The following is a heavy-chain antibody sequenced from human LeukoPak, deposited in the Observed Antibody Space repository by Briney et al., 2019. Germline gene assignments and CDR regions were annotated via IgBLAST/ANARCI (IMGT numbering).Heavy chain of an antibody. Sequence: SETLSLTCTVSGGSISSSSYYWGWIRQPPGKGLEWIGSIYYSGSTYYNPSLKSRVTISVDTSKNQFSLKLSSVTAADTAVYYCARDRGDGSSDAFDIWGQGTMVTVPS. D-gene: IGHD2-15*01. V-gene: IGHV4-39*07. CDR2: IYYSGST. J-gene: IGHJ3*02. CDR3: ARDRGDGSSDAFDI. CDR1: GGSISSSSYY.